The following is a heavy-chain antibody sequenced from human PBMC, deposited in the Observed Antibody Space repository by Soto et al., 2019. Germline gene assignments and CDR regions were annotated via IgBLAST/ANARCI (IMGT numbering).Heavy chain of an antibody. V-gene: IGHV4-59*01. CDR3: AREQLGGIDY. CDR2: IYYSGST. D-gene: IGHD6-13*01. J-gene: IGHJ4*02. Sequence: SETLSLTCTVSGGSISSYYWSWIRQPPGKGLEWIGHIYYSGSTNYNPSLKSRVTISVDTSKNQFSLKLSSVTAADTAVYYCAREQLGGIDYWGQGTLVTVSS. CDR1: GGSISSYY.